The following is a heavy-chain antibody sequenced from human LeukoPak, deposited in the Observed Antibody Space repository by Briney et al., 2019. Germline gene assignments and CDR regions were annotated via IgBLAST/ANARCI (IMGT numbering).Heavy chain of an antibody. CDR1: GGSFSGYY. D-gene: IGHD3-16*02. V-gene: IGHV4-34*01. J-gene: IGHJ4*02. CDR2: INHSGST. CDR3: ARSHDHLWGNYPDY. Sequence: PSETLSLTCAVYGGSFSGYYRSWIRQPPGKGLEWIGEINHSGSTNYNPSLKSRVTLSVDKSKNQFSLRLSSVTAADTAMYYCARSHDHLWGNYPDYWGQGTLVTVSS.